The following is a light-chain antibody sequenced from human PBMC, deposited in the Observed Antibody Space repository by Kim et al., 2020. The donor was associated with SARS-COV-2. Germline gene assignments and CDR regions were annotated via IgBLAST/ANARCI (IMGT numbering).Light chain of an antibody. J-gene: IGLJ2*01. V-gene: IGLV2-14*03. Sequence: QSALTQPASVSGSPGQSITISCTGTSNDIGTYNYVSWYQHHPGKAPKLIIHDVTKRPSGVSNRFSGSKSGNTASLTISGLQAEDEANYYCTAYTTTSTFRGLFGGGTRLTVL. CDR2: DVT. CDR3: TAYTTTSTFRGL. CDR1: SNDIGTYNY.